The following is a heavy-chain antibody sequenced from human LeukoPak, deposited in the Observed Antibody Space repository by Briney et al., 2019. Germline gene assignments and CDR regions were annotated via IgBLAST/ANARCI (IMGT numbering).Heavy chain of an antibody. V-gene: IGHV4-39*07. J-gene: IGHJ5*02. Sequence: NPSETLSLTCTVSGDSLSSNGYYWACIRQPPGKGLVCIGGSRYSGSTYFNPSLKSRVTISIDTSKSQISLNLISVTAEDTAVYYCARRRSDLNWYDPWGQGTLVTVSS. CDR1: GDSLSSNGYY. CDR2: SRYSGST. CDR3: ARRRSDLNWYDP. D-gene: IGHD6-19*01.